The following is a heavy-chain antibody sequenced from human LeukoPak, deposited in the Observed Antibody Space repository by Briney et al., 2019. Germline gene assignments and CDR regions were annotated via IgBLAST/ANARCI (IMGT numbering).Heavy chain of an antibody. V-gene: IGHV4-39*01. Sequence: PETLSLTCTVSGGSISSSSYYWGWIRQPPGKGLEWIGSIYYSGSTYYNPSLKSRVTISVDTSKNQFSLKLSSVTAADTAVYYCVSRLRAFDYWGQGTLVTVSS. CDR2: IYYSGST. J-gene: IGHJ4*02. CDR1: GGSISSSSYY. CDR3: VSRLRAFDY. D-gene: IGHD6-6*01.